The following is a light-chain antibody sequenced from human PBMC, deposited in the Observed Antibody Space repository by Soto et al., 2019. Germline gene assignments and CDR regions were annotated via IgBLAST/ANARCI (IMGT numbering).Light chain of an antibody. Sequence: QAVVTQPPSASGTPGQRVTISCSGSSSNIGSNTVNWYQQLPGTATKLLIYSNNQRPSGVPDRFSGSKSGTSASLAISGLQSEDEADYYCAAWDDSLNGQVVFGGGTKVTVL. V-gene: IGLV1-44*01. CDR1: SSNIGSNT. CDR3: AAWDDSLNGQVV. J-gene: IGLJ2*01. CDR2: SNN.